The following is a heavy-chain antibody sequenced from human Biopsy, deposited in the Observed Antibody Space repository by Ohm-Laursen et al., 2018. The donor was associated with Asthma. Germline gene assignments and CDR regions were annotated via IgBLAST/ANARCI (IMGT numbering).Heavy chain of an antibody. Sequence: SLRLSCAASGFTFSNYGMHWVRQAPGKGLDWVAVISFDGSNKNYTDSVKGRFTISKDNSRNTLHLQMNSLRAEDTAVYYCAKDVFPGWELRRGPDYWGQGTLVTVSS. CDR2: ISFDGSNK. V-gene: IGHV3-30*18. CDR1: GFTFSNYG. D-gene: IGHD1-26*01. CDR3: AKDVFPGWELRRGPDY. J-gene: IGHJ4*02.